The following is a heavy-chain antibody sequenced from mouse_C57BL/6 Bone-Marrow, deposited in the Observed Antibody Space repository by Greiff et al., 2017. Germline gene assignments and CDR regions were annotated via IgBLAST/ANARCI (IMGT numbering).Heavy chain of an antibody. CDR2: INPNYGTT. CDR1: GFSFTGYT. V-gene: IGHV1-39*01. Sequence: EVKLMESGPELVKTGASVKISCTASGFSFTGYTPKRVKQSNGNSLEWIGVINPNYGTTSYNQKFKGKATLTVDQSSSTAYMQLNSLTSEDSAVYYCARLAPYAMDYWGQGTSVTVSS. CDR3: ARLAPYAMDY. J-gene: IGHJ4*01.